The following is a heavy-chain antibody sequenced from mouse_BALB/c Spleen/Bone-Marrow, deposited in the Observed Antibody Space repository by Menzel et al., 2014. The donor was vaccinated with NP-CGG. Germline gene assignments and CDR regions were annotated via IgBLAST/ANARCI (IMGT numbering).Heavy chain of an antibody. CDR3: SRDYYGMYFDV. J-gene: IGHJ1*01. Sequence: EVKLQESGGGLVKPGGSLKLSCAASGFTFSDYYMYWVRQTPEKRLEWVATISDGCSYTYYPDSVEGRFTISRDNAKNNLYLQMSSLRSEDTAMYFCSRDYYGMYFDVWGAGTTVTVSS. V-gene: IGHV5-4*02. CDR2: ISDGCSYT. D-gene: IGHD1-1*01. CDR1: GFTFSDYY.